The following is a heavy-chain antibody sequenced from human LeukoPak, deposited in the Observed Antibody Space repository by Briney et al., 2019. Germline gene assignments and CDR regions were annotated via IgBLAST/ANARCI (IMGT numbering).Heavy chain of an antibody. Sequence: ASVKVSCKASGGTFGSYAISWVRQAPGQGLEWMGGIIPIFGTANYAQKFQGRVTITADESTSTAYMELSSLRSEDTAVYYCARSEARYYYDSSGYHWFDPWGQGTLVTVSS. D-gene: IGHD3-22*01. CDR2: IIPIFGTA. CDR1: GGTFGSYA. V-gene: IGHV1-69*13. J-gene: IGHJ5*02. CDR3: ARSEARYYYDSSGYHWFDP.